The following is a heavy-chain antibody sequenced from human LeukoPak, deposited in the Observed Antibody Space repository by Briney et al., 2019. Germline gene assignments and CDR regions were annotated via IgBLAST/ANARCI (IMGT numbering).Heavy chain of an antibody. CDR2: IYPGDSDT. D-gene: IGHD5-12*01. CDR1: GYSFTYYW. J-gene: IGHJ4*02. V-gene: IGHV5-51*01. Sequence: GESLKISCKGSGYSFTYYWIGWVRQMPGKGLEWMGIIYPGDSDTRHSPSFQGQVTISADKSIGTAYLQWSSLKASDTAMYYCARQDGYESYYFDYWGQGTPVTVSS. CDR3: ARQDGYESYYFDY.